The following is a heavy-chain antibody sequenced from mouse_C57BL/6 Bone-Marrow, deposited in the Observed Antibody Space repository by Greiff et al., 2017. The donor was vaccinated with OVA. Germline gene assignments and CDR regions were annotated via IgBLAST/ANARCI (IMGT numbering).Heavy chain of an antibody. D-gene: IGHD2-2*01. Sequence: DVMLVESGGGLVQPGGSLSLSCAASGFTFTDYYMSWVRQPPGQALEWLGFIRNKANGYTTEYSASVKGRFTISRDNSQSILYLQMNALRAEDSATYYCARYGYGKADYAMDYWGQGTSVTVSS. CDR2: IRNKANGYTT. J-gene: IGHJ4*01. V-gene: IGHV7-3*01. CDR3: ARYGYGKADYAMDY. CDR1: GFTFTDYY.